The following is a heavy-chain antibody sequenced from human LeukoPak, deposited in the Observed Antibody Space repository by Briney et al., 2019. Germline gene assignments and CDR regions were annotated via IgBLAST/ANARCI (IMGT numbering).Heavy chain of an antibody. V-gene: IGHV3-74*01. Sequence: GGSLRLSCAASGFTFSDYWMHWVRQVPGKGLVWVSRLNPAGTNTYYADSVKGRFTVSRDNARNTVYLQMNNLRAEDTAVYYCVGSHVAAYWGQGTLVTVSS. D-gene: IGHD3-10*01. CDR3: VGSHVAAY. CDR2: LNPAGTNT. CDR1: GFTFSDYW. J-gene: IGHJ4*02.